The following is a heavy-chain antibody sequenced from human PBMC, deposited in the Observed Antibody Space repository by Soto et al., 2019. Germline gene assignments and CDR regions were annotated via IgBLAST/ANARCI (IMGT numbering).Heavy chain of an antibody. CDR2: IIPILGIA. CDR1: GGTFSSYT. CDR3: ARDWQVVPAAMPGGGYYYMDV. V-gene: IGHV1-69*04. Sequence: ASVKVSCKASGGTFSSYTISWVRQAPGQGLEWMGRIIPILGIANYAQKFQGRVTITADKSTSTAYMELSSLRSEDTAVYYCARDWQVVPAAMPGGGYYYMDVWGKGTTVTVSS. J-gene: IGHJ6*03. D-gene: IGHD2-2*01.